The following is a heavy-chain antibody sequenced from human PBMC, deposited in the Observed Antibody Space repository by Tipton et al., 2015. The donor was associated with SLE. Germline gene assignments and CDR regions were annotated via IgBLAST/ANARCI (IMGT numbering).Heavy chain of an antibody. CDR1: GYTFTSYD. Sequence: QLVQSGAEVKKSGASVKVSCKASGYTFTSYDINWVRQATGQGLEWMGWMNPNSGNTGYAQKLQGRVTMTTDTSTSTAYMELRSLRSDDTAVYYCARDLGASGADYWGQGTLVTVSS. CDR3: ARDLGASGADY. CDR2: MNPNSGNT. V-gene: IGHV1-8*01. D-gene: IGHD1-26*01. J-gene: IGHJ4*02.